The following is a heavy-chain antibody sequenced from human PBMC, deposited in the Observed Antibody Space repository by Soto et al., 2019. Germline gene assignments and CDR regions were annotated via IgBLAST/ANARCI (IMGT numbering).Heavy chain of an antibody. D-gene: IGHD6-13*01. V-gene: IGHV1-69*01. CDR1: GGTFSTYP. CDR3: ARGDTHGSSWYFWFDP. Sequence: QVQLVQSGAEVRMPGSSVKVSCKASGGTFSTYPINWVRQAPGQGLEWMGGIIPLFGTTNYAQKFKGRVTITADESTSTANLELSSLRAEDAAVYYCARGDTHGSSWYFWFDPWGQGTLVTVSS. J-gene: IGHJ5*02. CDR2: IIPLFGTT.